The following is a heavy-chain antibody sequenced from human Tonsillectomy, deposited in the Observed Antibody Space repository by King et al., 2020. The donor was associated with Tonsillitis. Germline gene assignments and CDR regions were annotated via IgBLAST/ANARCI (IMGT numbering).Heavy chain of an antibody. CDR1: GFTFSSYW. J-gene: IGHJ4*02. CDR3: ARAGATRDYDIFTGWETQTGDY. D-gene: IGHD3-9*01. CDR2: INSDGSST. Sequence: VQLVESGGGLVQPGGSLRLSCAASGFTFSSYWMHWVRQATGKGLVWVSRINSDGSSTSYADSVKGRFTISRDNAKNTLYLQMNSLRAEDTALYYCARAGATRDYDIFTGWETQTGDYWGQRTLVTVSS. V-gene: IGHV3-74*01.